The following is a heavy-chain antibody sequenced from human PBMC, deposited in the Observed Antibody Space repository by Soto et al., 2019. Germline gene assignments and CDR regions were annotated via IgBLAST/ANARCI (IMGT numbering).Heavy chain of an antibody. CDR1: GFTVSNSY. CDR3: ARGNIHLSSSRYPLEY. J-gene: IGHJ4*02. CDR2: LYSGGTT. D-gene: IGHD6-13*01. V-gene: IGHV3-53*02. Sequence: EVQLVETGGGFIQPGGSLRLSCAASGFTVSNSYMSWVRQAPGKGLEWVSVLYSGGTTYYAGSMKGRFTISRDDSKNRLYLQMNSLSAEYTAVYYCARGNIHLSSSRYPLEYWGQGTLVTVSA.